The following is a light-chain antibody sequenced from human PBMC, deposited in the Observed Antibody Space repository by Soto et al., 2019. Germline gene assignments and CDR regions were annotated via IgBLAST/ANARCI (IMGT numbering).Light chain of an antibody. V-gene: IGKV3-15*01. CDR3: QQYKKWPPLT. CDR2: GAF. J-gene: IGKJ4*01. Sequence: EIVLTQSPATLSVSPGETATLSCRASQSVSYNLAWYQQKPGQGPRLLIYGAFTRATGIPARFSGSGSGTEFTLTISRLQSEDFAVYYCQQYKKWPPLTFGGGTKVEIK. CDR1: QSVSYN.